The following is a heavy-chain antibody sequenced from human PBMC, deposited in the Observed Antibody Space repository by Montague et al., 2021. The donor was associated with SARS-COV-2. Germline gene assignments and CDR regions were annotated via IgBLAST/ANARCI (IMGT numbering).Heavy chain of an antibody. D-gene: IGHD2-21*01. CDR3: VRTGYCPVFLNDY. Sequence: YYNPSLKSRVAISVDPSKNQFSLNVSSVTAADTAVYYCVRTGYCPVFLNDYCGQGTLVTVSS. V-gene: IGHV4-39*01. J-gene: IGHJ4*02.